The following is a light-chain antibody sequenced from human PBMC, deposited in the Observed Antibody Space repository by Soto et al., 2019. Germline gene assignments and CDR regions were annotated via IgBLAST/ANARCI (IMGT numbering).Light chain of an antibody. J-gene: IGLJ1*01. CDR1: SRDIGNYNY. CDR3: CSSGGSPTYV. Sequence: QSVLTQPASVSGSPGQSITISCTGTSRDIGNYNYVSWYQHHPGKAPKLMIYEVTSRPSGVSNRFSGSKSGNTASLTISGLKVEDEADYYCCSSGGSPTYVFGTGTKVTVL. CDR2: EVT. V-gene: IGLV2-23*02.